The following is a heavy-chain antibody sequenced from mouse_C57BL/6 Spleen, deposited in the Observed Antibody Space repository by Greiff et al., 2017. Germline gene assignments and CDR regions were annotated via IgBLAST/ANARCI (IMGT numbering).Heavy chain of an antibody. D-gene: IGHD2-2*01. J-gene: IGHJ3*01. CDR2: ISSGGDYI. V-gene: IGHV5-9-1*02. CDR3: TRVGTMVTTRAFAY. Sequence: EVMLVESGEGLVKPGGSLKLSCAASGFTFSSYAMSWVRQTPEKRLEWVAYISSGGDYIYYADTVKGRFTISRDNARNTLYLQMSSLKSEDTAMYYCTRVGTMVTTRAFAYWGQGTLVTVSA. CDR1: GFTFSSYA.